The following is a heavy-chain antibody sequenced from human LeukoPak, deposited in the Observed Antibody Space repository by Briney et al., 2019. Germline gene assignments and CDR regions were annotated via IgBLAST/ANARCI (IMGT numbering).Heavy chain of an antibody. D-gene: IGHD3-22*01. V-gene: IGHV1-46*01. CDR3: ARDQSDSSSYILCVD. J-gene: IGHJ4*02. CDR1: GYTFTNHF. CDR2: INPGGGST. Sequence: ASVKVSCKASGYTFTNHFMHWVRQAPGQGLEWMGVINPGGGSTSYAQKFQGRVTVTRDTSTSTVYMELSSLRSEDTAVYYCARDQSDSSSYILCVDWGQGTLVTVSS.